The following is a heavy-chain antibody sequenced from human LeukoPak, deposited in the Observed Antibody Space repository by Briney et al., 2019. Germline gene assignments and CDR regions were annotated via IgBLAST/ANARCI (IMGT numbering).Heavy chain of an antibody. D-gene: IGHD3-22*01. V-gene: IGHV4-61*02. CDR3: AGGYYDSSGYYPDAFDI. CDR1: GGSISSGSYY. J-gene: IGHJ3*02. CDR2: IYTSGST. Sequence: SETLSLTCTVSGGSISSGSYYWSWIRPPAGKGLEWIGRIYTSGSTNYNPSLKSRVTISVDTSKNQFSLKLSSVTAADTAVYYCAGGYYDSSGYYPDAFDIWGQGTMVTVSS.